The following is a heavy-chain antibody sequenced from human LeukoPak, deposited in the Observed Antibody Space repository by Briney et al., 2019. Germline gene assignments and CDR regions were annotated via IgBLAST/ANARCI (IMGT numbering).Heavy chain of an antibody. Sequence: GASVKVSCKASGYTFTSYGISWVRQAPGQGLEWMGWISAYNGNTNYAQKLQGRVTMTTDTSTSTAYMELRSLRSDDTAVYYCARDRSSWSXDAFDXWGQGTMVTVSS. CDR3: ARDRSSWSXDAFDX. V-gene: IGHV1-18*01. D-gene: IGHD2-15*01. J-gene: IGHJ3*01. CDR2: ISAYNGNT. CDR1: GYTFTSYG.